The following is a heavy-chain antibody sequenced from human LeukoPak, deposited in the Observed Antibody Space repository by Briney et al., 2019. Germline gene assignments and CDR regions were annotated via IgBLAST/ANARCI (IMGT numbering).Heavy chain of an antibody. CDR3: AKDRRDGYNFPLAFDI. Sequence: GGSLRLSCTASGFSFSSPGMNWVRQAPGKGLEWVSSINGESTFKVYADSVKGRFTISRDNAKNSLYLQMSSLRAEDTAVYYCAKDRRDGYNFPLAFDIWGQGTMVTVSS. CDR1: GFSFSSPG. CDR2: INGESTFK. J-gene: IGHJ3*02. V-gene: IGHV3-21*04. D-gene: IGHD5-24*01.